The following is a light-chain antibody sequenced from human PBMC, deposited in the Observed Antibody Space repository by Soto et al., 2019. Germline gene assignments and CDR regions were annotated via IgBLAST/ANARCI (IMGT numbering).Light chain of an antibody. CDR2: DAS. CDR1: QSVRSH. V-gene: IGKV3-11*01. CDR3: LQGCACRSCE. J-gene: IGKJ1*01. Sequence: VLTQSPATLSLSQGERATLSCRASQSVRSHLALYQQRPGQPPRLLIYDASYRATGVPLRFSGSGSGKELARTSSVFGYGEDVSSYCLQGCACRSCEFGQGTKVDIK.